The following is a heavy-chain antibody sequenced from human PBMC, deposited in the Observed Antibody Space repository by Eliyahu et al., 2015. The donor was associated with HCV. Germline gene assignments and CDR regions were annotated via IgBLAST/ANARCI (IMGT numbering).Heavy chain of an antibody. Sequence: EVQLLESGGGLVQPGGSLRXSCAVSEFSFSXYSMXWVRQAPGQGLEWVSDISGSGGITKYADSVKGRFTISRDNPKNTLYLQLNSLRPEDTAIYYCATGAAQQGWLQHDNWGQGTLVTVSS. J-gene: IGHJ4*02. CDR1: EFSFSXYS. D-gene: IGHD5-24*01. CDR2: ISGSGGIT. CDR3: ATGAAQQGWLQHDN. V-gene: IGHV3-23*01.